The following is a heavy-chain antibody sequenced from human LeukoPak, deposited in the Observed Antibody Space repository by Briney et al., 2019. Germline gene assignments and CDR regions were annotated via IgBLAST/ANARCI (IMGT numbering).Heavy chain of an antibody. J-gene: IGHJ4*02. D-gene: IGHD7-27*01. V-gene: IGHV4-31*03. CDR1: GGSISSGGSR. CDR2: IYYSGST. Sequence: SETLSLTCNVSGGSISSGGSRWSWIRQHPGKGLEWIGYIYYSGSTYYNPSLENRLTMSVGTSKNQFSLHLTSVTAADTAVYYCARDWGTYFDYWGQGTLVTVSS. CDR3: ARDWGTYFDY.